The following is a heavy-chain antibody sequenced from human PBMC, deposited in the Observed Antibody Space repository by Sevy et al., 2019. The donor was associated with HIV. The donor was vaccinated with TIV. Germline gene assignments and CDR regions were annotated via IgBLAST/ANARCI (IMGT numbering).Heavy chain of an antibody. CDR1: EFTFSSYS. CDR2: ISSSSNYI. Sequence: GGSLRLSCAVSEFTFSSYSRNWVRQAPGKGLEWVSSISSSSNYIYYADSVKGRFTISRDNAKDSLFLQMNRLRAEDTAIYYCARGYCSGTSCSSGRAWVAFDIWGQGTMVTVSS. J-gene: IGHJ3*02. V-gene: IGHV3-21*01. CDR3: ARGYCSGTSCSSGRAWVAFDI. D-gene: IGHD2-15*01.